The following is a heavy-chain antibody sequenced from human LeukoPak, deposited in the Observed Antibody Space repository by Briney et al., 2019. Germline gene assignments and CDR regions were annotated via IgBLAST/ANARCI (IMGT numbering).Heavy chain of an antibody. CDR3: ARDVYYSSVTYGWFDP. CDR2: VSVHNGNT. V-gene: IGHV1-18*01. D-gene: IGHD3-10*01. J-gene: IGHJ5*02. CDR1: GYPFTSYD. Sequence: ASVKVSCKASGYPFTSYDISWVRQAPGQGLEWMGWVSVHNGNTRFAQKFQGRVTMTADTSTSTAYMELRSLRYDDTAVYYCARDVYYSSVTYGWFDPWGQGTLVTVSS.